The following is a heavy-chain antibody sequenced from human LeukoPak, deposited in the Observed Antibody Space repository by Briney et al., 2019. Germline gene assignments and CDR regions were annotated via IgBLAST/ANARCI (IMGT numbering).Heavy chain of an antibody. CDR1: GFTFSSYS. D-gene: IGHD4-17*01. V-gene: IGHV3-21*01. J-gene: IGHJ4*02. CDR3: ARDLSGDYGIFDY. Sequence: TGGSLRLSCAASGFTFSSYSMNWVRQAPGKGLEWVPSISSSSSYIYYADSVKGRFTISRDNAKNSLYLQMNSLRAEDTAVYYCARDLSGDYGIFDYWGQGTLVTVSS. CDR2: ISSSSSYI.